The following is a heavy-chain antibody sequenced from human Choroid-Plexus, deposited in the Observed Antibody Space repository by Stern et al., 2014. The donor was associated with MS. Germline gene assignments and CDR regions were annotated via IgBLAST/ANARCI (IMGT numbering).Heavy chain of an antibody. CDR3: AGDKASGYGAHGY. Sequence: QVQLLQSGAEVREPGASVKVSCKASGYTFANYYIHWIRQAPGHGLEWMGVSNAGGGDTDYAQEFQDRVTMTWDTSTATLYMELTSLTSEDTAVYYCAGDKASGYGAHGYWGQGTLVTVSS. CDR1: GYTFANYY. CDR2: SNAGGGDT. D-gene: IGHD4-17*01. V-gene: IGHV1-46*01. J-gene: IGHJ4*02.